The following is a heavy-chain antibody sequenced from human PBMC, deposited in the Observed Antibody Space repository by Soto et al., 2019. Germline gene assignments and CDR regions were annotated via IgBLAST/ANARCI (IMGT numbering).Heavy chain of an antibody. CDR2: IIPIPDIA. D-gene: IGHD3-3*01. CDR1: GGTFSTYI. J-gene: IGHJ3*01. CDR3: AIDRITTRGDAFDL. Sequence: QVQLVQSGAEVRKPGSSVKVSCKAPGGTFSTYIISWVRQAPGQGLEWMGRIIPIPDIANYAQKFQGRVTVNADRSTSTAYMELTSLKSEDTAVYYCAIDRITTRGDAFDLWGQGTMVTVSS. V-gene: IGHV1-69*08.